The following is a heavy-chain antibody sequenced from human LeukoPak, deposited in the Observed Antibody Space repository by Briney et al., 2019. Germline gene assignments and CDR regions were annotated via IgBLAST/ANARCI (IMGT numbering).Heavy chain of an antibody. CDR3: ARGKYYFDY. CDR2: MYYSGNT. J-gene: IGHJ4*02. V-gene: IGHV4-59*01. CDR1: GGPISSYY. Sequence: PSETLSLTCTVSGGPISSYYWSWIRQPPGKGLEWIGYMYYSGNTNYNPSLKSRLTTSLDASKNQFSLKLSSVTAADTAVYYCARGKYYFDYWGQGTLVTVSS.